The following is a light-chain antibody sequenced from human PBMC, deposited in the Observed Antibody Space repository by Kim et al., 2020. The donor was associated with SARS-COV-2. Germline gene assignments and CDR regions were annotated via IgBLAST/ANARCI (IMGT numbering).Light chain of an antibody. CDR2: YDS. Sequence: GKTARITSGGNNIGSKSVHGYQQKPGQAPVLVIYYDSHRPSGIPERFSGSNSGNTATLTISRVEAGDEADYYCQVWDSSSDHPSWVFGGGTQLTVL. J-gene: IGLJ3*02. V-gene: IGLV3-21*04. CDR1: NIGSKS. CDR3: QVWDSSSDHPSWV.